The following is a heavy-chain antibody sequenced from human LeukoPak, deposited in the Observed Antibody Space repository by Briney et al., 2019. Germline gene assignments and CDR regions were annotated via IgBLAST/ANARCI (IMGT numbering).Heavy chain of an antibody. V-gene: IGHV3-23*01. CDR2: ISGSGGST. CDR1: GVTFTSYA. J-gene: IGHJ5*02. Sequence: GGSLRLSCAASGVTFTSYAMSWVRQAPGKGLEWVAAISGSGGSTYYADSVKGRFTISRDNSKNTLYLQMNSLRAEDTAVYYCAKKAYDGAWFDPWGQRTLVTVSS. CDR3: AKKAYDGAWFDP. D-gene: IGHD5-12*01.